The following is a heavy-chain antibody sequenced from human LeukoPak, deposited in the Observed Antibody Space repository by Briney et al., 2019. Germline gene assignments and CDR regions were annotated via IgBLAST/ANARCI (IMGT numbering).Heavy chain of an antibody. D-gene: IGHD6-13*01. Sequence: SVKVSCKASGGTFSNYAISWVRQAPGQGLEWMGGIIPIFGTANYAQKFQGRVTITADKSTTTAYMELSSLRSEDTAVYYCARSSIIAAAGPYYFDYWGQGTLVTVSS. V-gene: IGHV1-69*06. CDR1: GGTFSNYA. CDR3: ARSSIIAAAGPYYFDY. J-gene: IGHJ4*02. CDR2: IIPIFGTA.